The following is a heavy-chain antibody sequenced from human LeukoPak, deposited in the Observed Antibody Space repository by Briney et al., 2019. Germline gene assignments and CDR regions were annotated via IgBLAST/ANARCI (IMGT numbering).Heavy chain of an antibody. CDR1: GFTFSSYS. D-gene: IGHD3-22*01. Sequence: GGSLRLSCAASGFTFSSYSMNWVRQAPGKGLEWVSSISSSSSYIYYADSVKGRFTISRDNAKNSLYLQMNSLRAEDTAVYYCARDSRNYYDSSGYSIDEDVWGKGTTVTVSS. V-gene: IGHV3-21*01. CDR3: ARDSRNYYDSSGYSIDEDV. CDR2: ISSSSSYI. J-gene: IGHJ6*04.